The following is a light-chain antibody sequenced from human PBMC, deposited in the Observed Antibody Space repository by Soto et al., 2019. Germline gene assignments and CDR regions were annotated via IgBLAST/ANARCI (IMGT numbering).Light chain of an antibody. V-gene: IGKV3-15*01. CDR2: GAS. Sequence: EIVMTQSPVTLSVSPGEIVALSCRASQSISDKSAWYQQKPGQAPRLLMFGASTRATGIPARFSGSGSGTDFTLTITGLQSEDFAVYYCQQYKSWPYTFGQGTKVDIK. CDR3: QQYKSWPYT. J-gene: IGKJ2*01. CDR1: QSISDK.